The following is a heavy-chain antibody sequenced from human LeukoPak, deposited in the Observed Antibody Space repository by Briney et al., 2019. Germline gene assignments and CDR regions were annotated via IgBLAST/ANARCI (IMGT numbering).Heavy chain of an antibody. V-gene: IGHV4-4*02. J-gene: IGHJ4*02. Sequence: SPSGTLSLTCAVSGGSISSSNWWSWVRQPPGKGLEWIGEIYHSGSTNYNPSLKSRVTISVDKSKNQFSLKLSSVTAADTAVYYCARAGISGYDFFDYWGQGTLVTVSS. CDR3: ARAGISGYDFFDY. CDR2: IYHSGST. CDR1: GGSISSSNW. D-gene: IGHD5-12*01.